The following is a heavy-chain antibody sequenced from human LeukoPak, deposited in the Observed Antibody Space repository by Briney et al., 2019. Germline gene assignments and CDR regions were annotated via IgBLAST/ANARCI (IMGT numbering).Heavy chain of an antibody. D-gene: IGHD3-22*01. J-gene: IGHJ6*02. CDR3: ARGRVGGYYHPRPPDYYYYYGMDV. Sequence: EASVKVSCKASGGTFSSYAISWVRQAPGQGLEWMGWISAYNGNTNYAQKLQGRVTMTTDTSTSTAYMELRSLRSDDTAVYYCARGRVGGYYHPRPPDYYYYYGMDVWGQGTTVTVSS. CDR1: GGTFSSYA. CDR2: ISAYNGNT. V-gene: IGHV1-18*01.